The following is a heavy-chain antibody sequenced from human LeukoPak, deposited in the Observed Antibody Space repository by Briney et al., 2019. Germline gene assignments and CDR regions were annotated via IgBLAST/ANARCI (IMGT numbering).Heavy chain of an antibody. V-gene: IGHV1-2*02. Sequence: ASVKVSCKASGYTFTGYHVHWVRQAPGQGLEWMGWINPNSGGTNYAQKLQGRVTMTRDTSITTAYMELSRLRSDDTAVYYCARDIRPRVESFGYWGQGTLVTVSS. CDR1: GYTFTGYH. J-gene: IGHJ4*02. CDR2: INPNSGGT. CDR3: ARDIRPRVESFGY. D-gene: IGHD3-3*01.